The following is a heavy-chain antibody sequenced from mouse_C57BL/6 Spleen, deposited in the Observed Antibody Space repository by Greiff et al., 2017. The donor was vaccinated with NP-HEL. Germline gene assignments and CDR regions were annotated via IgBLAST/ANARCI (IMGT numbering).Heavy chain of an antibody. CDR1: GYSITSGYD. CDR2: ISYSGST. Sequence: EVKLQESGPGMVKPSQSLSLTCTVTGYSITSGYDWHWIRHFPGNKLEWMGYISYSGSTNYNPSLKSRISITHDTSKNHSFLKLNSVTTEDTATYYCARGDYYGSSYVEFAYWGQGTLVTVSA. D-gene: IGHD1-1*01. CDR3: ARGDYYGSSYVEFAY. V-gene: IGHV3-1*01. J-gene: IGHJ3*01.